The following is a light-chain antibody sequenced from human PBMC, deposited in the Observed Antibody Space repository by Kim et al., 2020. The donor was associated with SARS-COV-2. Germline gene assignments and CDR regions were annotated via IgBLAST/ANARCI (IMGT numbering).Light chain of an antibody. CDR2: EVT. J-gene: IGLJ3*02. CDR1: SSDVGSYDL. Sequence: QSALTQPASVSGSPGQSITISCTGTSSDVGSYDLVSWYQQHPGKAPKLMIYEVTKWPSGVSDRFSGSKSGNTASLTISGLQAEDEADYFCSSYSGDGRGLFGGGTKVTVL. CDR3: SSYSGDGRGL. V-gene: IGLV2-23*02.